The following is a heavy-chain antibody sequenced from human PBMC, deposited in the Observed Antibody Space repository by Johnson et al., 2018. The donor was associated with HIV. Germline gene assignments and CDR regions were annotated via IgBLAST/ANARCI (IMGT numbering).Heavy chain of an antibody. Sequence: EVQLVESGGGLIQPGGSLRLSCAASGFTVSSNYMSWVRQAPGKGLEWVSVIYSGGSTYYADSVKGRFTISRDNSKNTLYLQMNSLKTEDTALYYCTGYATTVAGTDKDDAFDIWGQGTMVTVSS. CDR1: GFTVSSNY. CDR3: TGYATTVAGTDKDDAFDI. V-gene: IGHV3-53*01. CDR2: IYSGGST. D-gene: IGHD6-19*01. J-gene: IGHJ3*02.